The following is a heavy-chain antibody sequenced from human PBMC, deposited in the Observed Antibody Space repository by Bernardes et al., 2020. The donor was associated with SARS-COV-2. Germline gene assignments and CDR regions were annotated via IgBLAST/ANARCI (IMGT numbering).Heavy chain of an antibody. Sequence: GGSLRLSCAASGFTFSSYGMHWVRQAPGKGLEWVAVIWYDGSNKYYADSVKGRFTISRDNSKNTLYLQMNSLRAEDTAVYYCARDTAVTTHYYYGMDVWGQGTTVTVSS. D-gene: IGHD4-4*01. CDR2: IWYDGSNK. CDR1: GFTFSSYG. J-gene: IGHJ6*02. CDR3: ARDTAVTTHYYYGMDV. V-gene: IGHV3-33*08.